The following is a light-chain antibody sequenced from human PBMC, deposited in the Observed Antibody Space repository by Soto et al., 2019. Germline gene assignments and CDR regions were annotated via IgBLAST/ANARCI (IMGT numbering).Light chain of an antibody. J-gene: IGKJ1*01. CDR3: QQYRT. V-gene: IGKV1-5*01. CDR1: QSISSW. Sequence: DIQMTQSPSTLSASVGDRVTITCRAGQSISSWLAWYQQKPGKAPKLLIYDASSLESGVPSRFSGSGSGTEFTLTISSLQPDDFATYYCQQYRTFGQGTKVEIK. CDR2: DAS.